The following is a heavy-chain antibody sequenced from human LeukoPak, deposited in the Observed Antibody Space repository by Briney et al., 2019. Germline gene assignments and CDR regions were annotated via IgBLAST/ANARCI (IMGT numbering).Heavy chain of an antibody. Sequence: SETLSLTCTVSGGSISSYYWSWIRQPPGRGLEWIGYIYYSGSTNYNPSLKSRVTISVDTSKNQFSLKLNSVTAADTAVYYCARGLQVGNTGYYFDYWGQGTLVTVSS. V-gene: IGHV4-59*01. J-gene: IGHJ4*02. CDR3: ARGLQVGNTGYYFDY. CDR2: IYYSGST. CDR1: GGSISSYY. D-gene: IGHD1-26*01.